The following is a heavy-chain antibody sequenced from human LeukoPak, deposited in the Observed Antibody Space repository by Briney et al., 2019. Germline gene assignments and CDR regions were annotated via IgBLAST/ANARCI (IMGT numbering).Heavy chain of an antibody. J-gene: IGHJ4*02. CDR1: GSTFSTYW. D-gene: IGHD3-10*01. CDR3: ATYSTARGVLDY. V-gene: IGHV3-7*01. Sequence: GGSLRLSCAASGSTFSTYWMNWVRQAPGKGLEWVANIKQDGSVKYYVDSVKGRFTISRDNAKNSLYLEMNSLRAEDTALYYCATYSTARGVLDYRGQGTLVTVSS. CDR2: IKQDGSVK.